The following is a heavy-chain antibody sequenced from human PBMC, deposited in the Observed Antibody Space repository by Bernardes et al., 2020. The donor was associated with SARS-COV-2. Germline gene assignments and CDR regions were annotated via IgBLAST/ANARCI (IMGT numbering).Heavy chain of an antibody. Sequence: SETLSLTCVVSGASITNSSWWSWVRQSPGKGLEWIGEIHHSGTANFNPSLQSRLSMSVDKSKNQFSLRLTSMTAADTAVYYCARDTAPARPTSWSYYFDYWGQGILVTVSS. CDR1: GASITNSSW. J-gene: IGHJ4*02. CDR2: IHHSGTA. CDR3: ARDTAPARPTSWSYYFDY. V-gene: IGHV4-4*02. D-gene: IGHD2-8*02.